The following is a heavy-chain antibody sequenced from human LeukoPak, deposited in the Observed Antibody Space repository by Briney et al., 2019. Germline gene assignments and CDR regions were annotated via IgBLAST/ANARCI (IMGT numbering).Heavy chain of an antibody. CDR1: GFTFRSYA. Sequence: GGSLRLSCAASGFTFRSYAMSWVRQAPGKGLEWVSVISGPGYTTYYADSVKGRLTISRDNSNNILYLQLSSLRVEDTAVYYCAKDLSANYNLFDYWGQGTLVTVSS. V-gene: IGHV3-23*01. CDR3: AKDLSANYNLFDY. CDR2: ISGPGYTT. D-gene: IGHD4/OR15-4a*01. J-gene: IGHJ4*02.